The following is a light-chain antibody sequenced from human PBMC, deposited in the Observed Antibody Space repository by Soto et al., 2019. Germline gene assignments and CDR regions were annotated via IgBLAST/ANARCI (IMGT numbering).Light chain of an antibody. V-gene: IGKV1-39*01. CDR2: AAS. Sequence: DIQMTQSPSSLSASVGDRITITCRASQSISSYLNWYQQKPGKAPKLLIYAASSLQSGVPARFSGSGSASHFNLTISSLQPEDFAPYYCQQSYSTPPITFGPGTKVHIK. CDR3: QQSYSTPPIT. CDR1: QSISSY. J-gene: IGKJ3*01.